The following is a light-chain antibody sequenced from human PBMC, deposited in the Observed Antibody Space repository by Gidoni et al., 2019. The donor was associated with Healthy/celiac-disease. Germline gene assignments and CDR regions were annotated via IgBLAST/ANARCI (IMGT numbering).Light chain of an antibody. J-gene: IGKJ1*01. CDR3: QQSYSTPWT. V-gene: IGKV1-39*01. CDR2: AAS. Sequence: DTQMTQSPSSLSASVGDRVTITCRASQSISSYLNWYQQKPGKAPKLLIYAASSLQSGVPSRFSGRGSGTDVTLTISSLQPEEFATYYCQQSYSTPWTFGQGTKVEIK. CDR1: QSISSY.